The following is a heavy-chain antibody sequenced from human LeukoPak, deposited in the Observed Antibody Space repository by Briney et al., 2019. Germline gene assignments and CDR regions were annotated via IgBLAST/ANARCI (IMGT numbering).Heavy chain of an antibody. CDR2: ISGSGGST. D-gene: IGHD3-22*01. CDR1: GFTFSSYA. Sequence: PGGSLRLSCAASGFTFSSYAMSWVRQAPGKGLEWVSAISGSGGSTYYADSVKGRFTISRDNSKNTLYLQMNSLRAEDTAVYYCAKAHYYDSSGYGFRYDYWGQGTLVTVSS. CDR3: AKAHYYDSSGYGFRYDY. V-gene: IGHV3-23*01. J-gene: IGHJ4*02.